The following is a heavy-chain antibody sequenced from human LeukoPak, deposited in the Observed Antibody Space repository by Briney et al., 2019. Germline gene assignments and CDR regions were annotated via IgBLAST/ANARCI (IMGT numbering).Heavy chain of an antibody. J-gene: IGHJ3*02. CDR3: ARDGGLRYFDWLLERDDAFDI. D-gene: IGHD3-9*01. Sequence: GSLRLSCAASGFTVSSNYMSWVRQAPGKGLEWVSVIYSGGSTYYADSVKGRFTISRDNSKNTLYLQMNSLRAEDTAVYYCARDGGLRYFDWLLERDDAFDIWGQGTMVTVSS. CDR2: IYSGGST. V-gene: IGHV3-66*02. CDR1: GFTVSSNY.